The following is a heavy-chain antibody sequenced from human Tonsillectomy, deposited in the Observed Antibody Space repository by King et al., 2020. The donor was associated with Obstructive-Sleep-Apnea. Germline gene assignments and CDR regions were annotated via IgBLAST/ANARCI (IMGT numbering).Heavy chain of an antibody. CDR2: FHHSGTT. CDR1: SYSVTSGYY. D-gene: IGHD3-22*01. CDR3: AVDLGFYDSSPYYFDY. V-gene: IGHV4-38-2*02. Sequence: QLQESGPGLVKPSETLSLTCIVSSYSVTSGYYWGWIRQPPGKGLEWIGSFHHSGTTYYNPSLRSRVTISLDRSKNQFSLKLDSVTAADTAVYYCAVDLGFYDSSPYYFDYWGQGALVTVSS. J-gene: IGHJ4*02.